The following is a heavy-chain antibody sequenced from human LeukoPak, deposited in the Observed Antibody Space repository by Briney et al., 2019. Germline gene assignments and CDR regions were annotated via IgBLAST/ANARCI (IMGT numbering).Heavy chain of an antibody. CDR1: GFTFSSYA. CDR2: ISGSGGST. CDR3: AKDRRRWELPDDEFDH. Sequence: PGGSLRLSCAASGFTFSSYAMSWVRQAPGKGLEWVSAISGSGGSTYYADSVKGRFTISRDNSKNTLYLQMNSLRAEDTAVYYCAKDRRRWELPDDEFDHWGQGTLVTVSS. V-gene: IGHV3-23*01. J-gene: IGHJ4*02. D-gene: IGHD1-26*01.